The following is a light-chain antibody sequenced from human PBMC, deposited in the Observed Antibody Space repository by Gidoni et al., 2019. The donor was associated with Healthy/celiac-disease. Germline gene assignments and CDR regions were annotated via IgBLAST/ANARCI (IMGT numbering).Light chain of an antibody. Sequence: EIVMTQSPATLSVSPGERATLSCVASPSLSRNLAWYQPKPGQAPRLLIYDASTRASTIPGRFSGSGSGTEFTLTISSLPSEDFAIYYCQHYDNWPPWTFGQGTKVEIK. CDR1: PSLSRN. V-gene: IGKV3-15*01. CDR3: QHYDNWPPWT. CDR2: DAS. J-gene: IGKJ1*01.